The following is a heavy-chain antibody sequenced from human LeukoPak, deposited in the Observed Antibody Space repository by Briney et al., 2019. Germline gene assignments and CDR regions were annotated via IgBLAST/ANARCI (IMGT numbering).Heavy chain of an antibody. CDR2: FCLGRDT. D-gene: IGHD1-14*01. V-gene: IGHV4-38-2*02. Sequence: SETLSLTCTVSGDSVTNDFLWGWVRQPPGKELEWIGSFCLGRDTYYRPSLKSRVTISVDTSKNQFSLNLNSVTAADTAVYYCARWASISREPGGFFDHWGQGTLVTVSS. J-gene: IGHJ4*02. CDR3: ARWASISREPGGFFDH. CDR1: GDSVTNDFL.